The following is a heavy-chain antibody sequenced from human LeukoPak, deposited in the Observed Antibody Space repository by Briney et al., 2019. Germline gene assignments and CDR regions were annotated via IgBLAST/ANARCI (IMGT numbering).Heavy chain of an antibody. CDR2: IIPIFGTA. CDR3: ARLGQITIFGVVTYYYYMDV. V-gene: IGHV1-69*13. CDR1: GGTFSSYA. J-gene: IGHJ6*03. D-gene: IGHD3-3*01. Sequence: ASVKVSCTASGGTFSSYAISWVRQAPGQGLEWMGGIIPIFGTANYAQKFQGRVTITADESTSTAYMELSSLRSEDTAVYYCARLGQITIFGVVTYYYYMDVWGKGTTVTVYS.